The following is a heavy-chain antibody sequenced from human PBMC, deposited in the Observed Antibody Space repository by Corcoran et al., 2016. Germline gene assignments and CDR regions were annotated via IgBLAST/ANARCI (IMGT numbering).Heavy chain of an antibody. CDR2: IYYSGST. CDR1: GGSISSSSYY. V-gene: IGHV4-39*01. CDR3: ARYDSSGYSGFGYYYGIDV. Sequence: QLKLQESGPRLVKTSATLFLTCTVSGGSISSSSYYWGWIRQPPGKGLEWIGSIYYSGSTYYNPSLKSRITISVDTSKNQFSLKLSSVTAAATAGYYGARYDSSGYSGFGYYYGIDVWGQGTTVTVSS. D-gene: IGHD3-22*01. J-gene: IGHJ6*02.